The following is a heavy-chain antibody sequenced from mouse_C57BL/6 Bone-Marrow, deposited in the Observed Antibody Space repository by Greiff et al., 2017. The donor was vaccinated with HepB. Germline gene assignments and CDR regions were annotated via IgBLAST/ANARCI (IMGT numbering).Heavy chain of an antibody. CDR3: ARDPITKDYAMDY. V-gene: IGHV3-6*01. CDR1: GYSITSGYY. CDR2: ISYDGSN. Sequence: EVQLQQSGPGLVKPSQSLSLTCSVTGYSITSGYYWNWIRQFPGNKLEWMGYISYDGSNNYNPSLKNRISITRDTSKNQFFLKLNSVTTEDSATYYCARDPITKDYAMDYWGQGTSVTVSS. J-gene: IGHJ4*01. D-gene: IGHD1-1*01.